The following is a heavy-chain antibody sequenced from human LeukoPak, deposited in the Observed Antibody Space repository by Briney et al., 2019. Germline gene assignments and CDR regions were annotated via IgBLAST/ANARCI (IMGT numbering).Heavy chain of an antibody. J-gene: IGHJ4*02. CDR1: GFTFSTYS. Sequence: GGSLRLSCAASGFTFSTYSMNWVRQAPGKGLEWVSAISGSGGSTYYADSVKGRFTISRDNSKNTLYLQMNSLRAEDTAVYYCAKGTGSLDYWGQGTLVTVSS. D-gene: IGHD3-10*01. CDR2: ISGSGGST. CDR3: AKGTGSLDY. V-gene: IGHV3-23*01.